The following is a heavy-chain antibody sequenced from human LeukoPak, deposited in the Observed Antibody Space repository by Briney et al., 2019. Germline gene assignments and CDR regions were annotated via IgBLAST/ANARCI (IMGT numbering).Heavy chain of an antibody. Sequence: SETLSLTCSVSGGSISSYYWSWIRQPPGKGLEWIGYFYYSGSTNYNPSLKSRVAMSVDTSKNQFSLKLSSVTAADTAVYYCARAGSSAYVLDYWGQGTLVTVSS. V-gene: IGHV4-59*01. CDR3: ARAGSSAYVLDY. CDR2: FYYSGST. CDR1: GGSISSYY. D-gene: IGHD3-22*01. J-gene: IGHJ4*02.